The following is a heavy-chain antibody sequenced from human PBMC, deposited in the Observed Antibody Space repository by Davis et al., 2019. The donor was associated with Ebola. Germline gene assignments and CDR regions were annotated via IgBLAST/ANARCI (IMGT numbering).Heavy chain of an antibody. CDR3: ARLAGYSSGWYRFDP. CDR2: IYYSGST. Sequence: SETLSLTCTVSGGSISGDYWSWIRQPPGKGLEWIGYIYYSGSTNYNPSLKSRVTISVDTSKNQFSLKLSSVTAADTAVYYCARLAGYSSGWYRFDPWGQGTLVTVSS. D-gene: IGHD6-19*01. V-gene: IGHV4-59*08. CDR1: GGSISGDY. J-gene: IGHJ5*02.